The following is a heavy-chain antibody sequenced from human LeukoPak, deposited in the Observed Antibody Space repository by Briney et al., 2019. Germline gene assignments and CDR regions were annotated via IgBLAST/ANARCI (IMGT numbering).Heavy chain of an antibody. J-gene: IGHJ4*02. V-gene: IGHV1-46*01. CDR1: GYTFTSYY. CDR3: AREARAPNTAMGESDY. D-gene: IGHD5-18*01. Sequence: ASVKVSCKASGYTFTSYYMHWVRQAPGQGLEWMGIINPSGGSTSYAQKFQGRVTMTTDTSTSTAYMELRSLRSDDTAVYYCAREARAPNTAMGESDYWGQGTLVTVSS. CDR2: INPSGGST.